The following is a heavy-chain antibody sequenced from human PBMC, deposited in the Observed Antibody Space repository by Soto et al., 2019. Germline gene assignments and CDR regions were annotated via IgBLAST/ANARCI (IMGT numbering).Heavy chain of an antibody. D-gene: IGHD2-8*01. J-gene: IGHJ4*02. CDR3: ARRVSAYYDF. V-gene: IGHV4-59*02. CDR2: LYSSGST. Sequence: QVQLQESGPGLVKPSEALSLTCTVSGASVSRYYVAWVRQSPGKGLEWIGLLYSSGSTNYNSSLKSRVDISVATSKTQFSLRLSSVTAADTAVYYCARRVSAYYDFWGQGTRVTVSS. CDR1: GASVSRYY.